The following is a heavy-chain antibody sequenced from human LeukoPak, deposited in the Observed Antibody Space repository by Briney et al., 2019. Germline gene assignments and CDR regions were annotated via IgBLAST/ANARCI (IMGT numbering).Heavy chain of an antibody. CDR1: GGSISSYH. V-gene: IGHV4-59*01. Sequence: SETLSLTCTVSGGSISSYHWSWIRQPPGKGLEWIGYIYYSGSTNYNPSLKSRVTISVDTSKNQFSLKLSSVTAADTAVYYCARYNGGGSGDYYYYGMDVWGQGTTVTVSS. D-gene: IGHD2-15*01. J-gene: IGHJ6*02. CDR2: IYYSGST. CDR3: ARYNGGGSGDYYYYGMDV.